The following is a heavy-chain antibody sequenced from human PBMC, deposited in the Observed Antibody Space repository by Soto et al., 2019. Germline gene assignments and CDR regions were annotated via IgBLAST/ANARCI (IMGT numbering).Heavy chain of an antibody. V-gene: IGHV3-7*01. CDR1: GFTFRNYW. D-gene: IGHD4-17*01. CDR3: ARGVDDYADYRFDY. Sequence: EVQLVESGGGLVQPGGSLRLSCAASGFTFRNYWMSWVRQAPGKGLEWVANIQQDGRDKYYVDSVRGRFTISIDNARNSLYLQMNSLRAEDTAVYYCARGVDDYADYRFDYWGQGTLVTVSS. J-gene: IGHJ4*02. CDR2: IQQDGRDK.